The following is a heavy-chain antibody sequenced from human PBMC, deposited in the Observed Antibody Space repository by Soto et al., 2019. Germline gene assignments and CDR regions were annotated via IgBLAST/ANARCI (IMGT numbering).Heavy chain of an antibody. V-gene: IGHV4-34*01. Sequence: KPSETLSLTCAVYGGSFSGYYWSWIRQPPGMGLEWIGEVNHGGSAKYSPSLKSRLTISVDTSKNQFSLKLTSVTAADTAVYYCARGGLDTAIVSEYYYYDMDVWGQGTTVTVSS. D-gene: IGHD5-18*01. CDR1: GGSFSGYY. CDR3: ARGGLDTAIVSEYYYYDMDV. J-gene: IGHJ6*02. CDR2: VNHGGSA.